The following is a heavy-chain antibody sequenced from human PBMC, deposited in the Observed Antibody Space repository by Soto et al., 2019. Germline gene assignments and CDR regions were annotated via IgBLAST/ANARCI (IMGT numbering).Heavy chain of an antibody. CDR2: IYQSGST. Sequence: PSETLSLTCTVSGGSINNNNYYWGWIRQPPGKGLEWIGNIYQSGSTYNNPSLESRVTISIDTSKNQFSLRLSSVTAADTAVYYCARISNFDFWSGPDALDIWGQGTKVTVSS. D-gene: IGHD3-3*01. CDR1: GGSINNNNYY. V-gene: IGHV4-39*01. CDR3: ARISNFDFWSGPDALDI. J-gene: IGHJ3*02.